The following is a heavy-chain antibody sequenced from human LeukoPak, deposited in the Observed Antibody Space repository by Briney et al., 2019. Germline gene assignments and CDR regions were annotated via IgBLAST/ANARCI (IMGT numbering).Heavy chain of an antibody. CDR3: ARYIAAAGTGYYYYMDV. V-gene: IGHV4-4*07. CDR1: GGSISSYY. Sequence: PSETLSLTCTVSGGSISSYYWSWIRQPAGKGLEWIGRIYTSGSTNYNPSLKSRVTMSVDTSKNQFSLKLSSVTAADTAVYYCARYIAAAGTGYYYYMDVWGKGTTVTVSS. D-gene: IGHD6-13*01. J-gene: IGHJ6*03. CDR2: IYTSGST.